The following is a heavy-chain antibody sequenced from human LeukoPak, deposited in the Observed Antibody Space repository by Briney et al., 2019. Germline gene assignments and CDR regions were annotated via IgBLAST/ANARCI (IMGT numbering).Heavy chain of an antibody. CDR2: INGRGGII. CDR1: GFSFSNYY. V-gene: IGHV3-48*04. J-gene: IGHJ4*02. Sequence: GGSLRLSCKASGFSFSNYYMNWVRQAPGKGLEWLSHINGRGGIINYADSVKGRFTISRDNARNSLDLHMSSLGAEDTALYYCARGANDHGGMFFAFWGQGTLVAVSS. CDR3: ARGANDHGGMFFAF. D-gene: IGHD4-23*01.